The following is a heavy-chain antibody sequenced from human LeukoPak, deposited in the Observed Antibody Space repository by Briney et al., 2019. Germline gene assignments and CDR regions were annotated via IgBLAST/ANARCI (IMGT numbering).Heavy chain of an antibody. CDR1: GGTFSSHA. J-gene: IGHJ4*02. D-gene: IGHD3-22*01. CDR2: ISAYNGNT. CDR3: AREGGDKGYYDSSGYMTYYFDY. V-gene: IGHV1-18*01. Sequence: ASVKVSCKASGGTFSSHAISWVRQAPGQGLEWMGWISAYNGNTNYAQKLQGRVTMTTDTSTSTAYMELRSLRSDDTAVYYCAREGGDKGYYDSSGYMTYYFDYWGQGTLVTVSS.